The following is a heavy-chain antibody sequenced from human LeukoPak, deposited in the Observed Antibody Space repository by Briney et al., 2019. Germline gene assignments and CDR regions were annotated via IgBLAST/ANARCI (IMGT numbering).Heavy chain of an antibody. CDR3: ARENHSGPDY. J-gene: IGHJ4*02. CDR1: GGSISSSSYY. D-gene: IGHD1-14*01. Sequence: PSETLSLTCTVSGGSISSSSYYWGWIRQPPGKGLEWIGRIYTSGSTNYNPSLKSRVTMSVDTSKNQFSLKLSSVTAADTAVYYCARENHSGPDYWGQGTLVTVSS. CDR2: IYTSGST. V-gene: IGHV4-39*07.